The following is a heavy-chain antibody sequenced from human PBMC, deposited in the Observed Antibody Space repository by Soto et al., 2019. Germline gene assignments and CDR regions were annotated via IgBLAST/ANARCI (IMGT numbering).Heavy chain of an antibody. Sequence: EVQLVESGGNLIQPGGSLRLSCAASGFTVTNKYMTWVRQAPGKGLEWVSLIYSGGATSYADSVKGRFTISRDNSKDLLYLQVNRLRAEDTAVYYCARVDYGDCGGYFDLWGRGPLVTVSS. V-gene: IGHV3-53*01. CDR1: GFTVTNKY. D-gene: IGHD4-17*01. CDR2: IYSGGAT. J-gene: IGHJ2*01. CDR3: ARVDYGDCGGYFDL.